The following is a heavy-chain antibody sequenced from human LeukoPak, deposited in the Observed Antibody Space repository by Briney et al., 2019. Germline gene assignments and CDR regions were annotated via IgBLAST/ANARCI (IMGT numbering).Heavy chain of an antibody. J-gene: IGHJ4*02. V-gene: IGHV4-59*01. CDR3: ARSTRASAIDY. CDR1: GGSISSYY. D-gene: IGHD3-10*01. Sequence: SETLSLTCTVSGGSISSYYWSWIRQPPGKGLEWIGYIYYSGSTSYNPSLKSRVTISVDTSKNQFSLKLSSVTAADTAVYYCARSTRASAIDYWGQGTLVTVSS. CDR2: IYYSGST.